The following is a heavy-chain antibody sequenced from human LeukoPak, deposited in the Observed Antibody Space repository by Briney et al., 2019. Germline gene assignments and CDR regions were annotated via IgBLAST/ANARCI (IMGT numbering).Heavy chain of an antibody. CDR1: GFTVSSNY. D-gene: IGHD6-13*01. CDR2: IYSGGST. V-gene: IGHV3-66*01. CDR3: ARDRSSWYDLGY. J-gene: IGHJ4*02. Sequence: GGSLRLSCAASGFTVSSNYMSWVRQAPGKGLEWVSVIYSGGSTYYADSARGRFTISRDNSKNTLYLQMNSLRAEDTAVYYCARDRSSWYDLGYWGQGTLVTVSS.